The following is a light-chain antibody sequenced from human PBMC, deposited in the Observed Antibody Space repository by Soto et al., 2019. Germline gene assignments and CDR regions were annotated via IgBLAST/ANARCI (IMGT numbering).Light chain of an antibody. CDR2: AAS. J-gene: IGKJ1*01. Sequence: VLTQSPGTLSLSPGEGATLSCRASQSLSNSNLAWYQQKPGQAPRLLIYAASSRASGVPERFSGSGSGTDFTLTISRLEPEDFAVYYCQQYERSPRTFGQGTKVEIK. CDR1: QSLSNSN. CDR3: QQYERSPRT. V-gene: IGKV3-20*01.